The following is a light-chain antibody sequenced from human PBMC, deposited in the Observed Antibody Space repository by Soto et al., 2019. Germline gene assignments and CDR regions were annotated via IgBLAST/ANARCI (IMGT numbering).Light chain of an antibody. V-gene: IGKV1-39*01. CDR1: QSISSY. CDR3: QQSYSTPH. J-gene: IGKJ2*01. Sequence: DIQMTQSPSSLSASVGDRVTITCRASQSISSYLNWYQQKPGKAPKLLIYAASSLQSGVPSRFSGSGSGTDFTLTISSLQPEDFATYYCQQSYSTPHFSQGTKLEIK. CDR2: AAS.